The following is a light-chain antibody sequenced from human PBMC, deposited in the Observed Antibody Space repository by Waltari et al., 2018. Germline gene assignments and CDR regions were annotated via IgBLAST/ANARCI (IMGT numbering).Light chain of an antibody. Sequence: QSALTQPASMSGSPGQSITISCTGTSSDVDGFTFVSWYQQYPGKAPTLIVYDVAKRRSGVSQRFPWARSGNTASLTISELQAEDEADYYCSSYTSVNTRFGGGTKLTVL. V-gene: IGLV2-14*03. J-gene: IGLJ2*01. CDR1: SSDVDGFTF. CDR3: SSYTSVNTR. CDR2: DVA.